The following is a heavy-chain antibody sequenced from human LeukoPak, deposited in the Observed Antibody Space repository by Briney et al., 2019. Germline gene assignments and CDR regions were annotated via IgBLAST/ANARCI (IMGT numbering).Heavy chain of an antibody. CDR3: ARSNWNSRYFFDL. Sequence: GGSLRLSCAASGFTFDRFTIHWVRQTPGKGLEWVSYISSSSSTIYYADSVKGRFTISRDNAKNSLYLQMNSLRAEDTAVYYCARSNWNSRYFFDLWGRGTLVTVSS. D-gene: IGHD1-7*01. CDR2: ISSSSSTI. J-gene: IGHJ2*01. V-gene: IGHV3-48*01. CDR1: GFTFDRFT.